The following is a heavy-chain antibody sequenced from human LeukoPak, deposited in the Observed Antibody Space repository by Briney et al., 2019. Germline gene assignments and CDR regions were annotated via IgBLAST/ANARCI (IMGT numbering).Heavy chain of an antibody. J-gene: IGHJ4*02. Sequence: GGTLRLSCAASGFTFSSYGMSWVRQAPGKGLEWVSAISGSGGSTYYADSVKGRFTISRDNSKNTLYLQMNSLRAEDTAVYYCAKVSRELSSPILFDYWGQGTLVTVSS. CDR3: AKVSRELSSPILFDY. CDR2: ISGSGGST. V-gene: IGHV3-23*01. D-gene: IGHD3-16*02. CDR1: GFTFSSYG.